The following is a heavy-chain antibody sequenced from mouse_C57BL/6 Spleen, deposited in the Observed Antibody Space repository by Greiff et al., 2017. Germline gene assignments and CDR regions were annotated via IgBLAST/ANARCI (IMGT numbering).Heavy chain of an antibody. V-gene: IGHV1-55*01. J-gene: IGHJ1*03. CDR2: IYPGSGST. CDR3: ARRDYYGSRYFDV. CDR1: GYTFTSYW. D-gene: IGHD1-1*01. Sequence: QVQLQQPGAELVKPGASVQMSCKASGYTFTSYWITWVKQRPGQGLEWIGDIYPGSGSTNYNEKFKSKATLTVYTSSSTAYMQLSSLTSEDSAVYYCARRDYYGSRYFDVWGTGTTVTVSS.